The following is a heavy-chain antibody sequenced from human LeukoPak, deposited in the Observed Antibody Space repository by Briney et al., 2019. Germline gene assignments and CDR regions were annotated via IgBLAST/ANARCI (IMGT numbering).Heavy chain of an antibody. V-gene: IGHV1-18*01. CDR2: ISGNNGNT. J-gene: IGHJ3*02. CDR1: GYNFSSYG. Sequence: ASVKVSCKASGYNFSSYGLSWVRQAPGQGLEWMGWISGNNGNTNYAQKLQGRVTMTTDTSTSTAYMELRSLRSDDTAVYYCAKVGGGSWSKDAFDIWGQGTMVTVSS. D-gene: IGHD2-15*01. CDR3: AKVGGGSWSKDAFDI.